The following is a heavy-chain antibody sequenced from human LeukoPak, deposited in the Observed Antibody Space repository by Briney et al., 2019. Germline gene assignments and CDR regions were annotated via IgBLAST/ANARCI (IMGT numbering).Heavy chain of an antibody. CDR1: GGSFSGYY. CDR3: ARGVLVGATRKFDY. V-gene: IGHV4-34*01. Sequence: SETLSLTCAVYGGSFSGYYCSWIRQPPGKGLEWIGEINHSGSTNYNPSLKSRVTISVDTSKNQFSLKLSSVTAADTAVYYCARGVLVGATRKFDYWGQGTLVTVSS. CDR2: INHSGST. D-gene: IGHD1-26*01. J-gene: IGHJ4*02.